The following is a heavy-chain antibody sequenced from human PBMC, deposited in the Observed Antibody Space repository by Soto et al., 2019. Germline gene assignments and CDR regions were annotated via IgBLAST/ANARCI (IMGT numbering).Heavy chain of an antibody. CDR3: ARGGLFPVGFYYYYGTAV. J-gene: IGHJ6*02. Sequence: GGSLRLSCAASGFTFSSYSMNWGRQAPWKGLEWVSYISSSSSTIYYADSVKGRFTISRDNAKNSLYLQMNSLRDEDTAVYYCARGGLFPVGFYYYYGTAVWAQGTTVPVSS. CDR2: ISSSSSTI. D-gene: IGHD3-10*01. CDR1: GFTFSSYS. V-gene: IGHV3-48*02.